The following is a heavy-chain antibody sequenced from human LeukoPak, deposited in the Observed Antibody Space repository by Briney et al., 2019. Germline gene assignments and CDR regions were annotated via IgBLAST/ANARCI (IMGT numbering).Heavy chain of an antibody. CDR3: ARVRERPLEWLLYYYYYGMDV. J-gene: IGHJ6*02. V-gene: IGHV3-30-3*01. D-gene: IGHD3-3*01. CDR2: ISYDGSNK. Sequence: GGSLRLSCAASGFTFSSYAMHWVRQAPGKGLEWVAVISYDGSNKYYADSVKGRFTISRDNSKNTLYLQMNSLRAEDTAVYYCARVRERPLEWLLYYYYYGMDVWGQGTTVTVSS. CDR1: GFTFSSYA.